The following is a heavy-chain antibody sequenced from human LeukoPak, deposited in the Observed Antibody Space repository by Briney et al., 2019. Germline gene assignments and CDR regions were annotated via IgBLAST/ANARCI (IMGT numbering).Heavy chain of an antibody. D-gene: IGHD3-10*01. CDR1: GGSISSYY. Sequence: PSETLSLTCTVSGGSISSYYWSWIRQPPGKGLEWIGYIYYSGSTNYNPSLKSRVTISVDTSKNQFSLKLSSVTAADTAVYYCAKINMVQGVIRYYYYMDVWGKGTTVTVSS. V-gene: IGHV4-59*01. J-gene: IGHJ6*03. CDR2: IYYSGST. CDR3: AKINMVQGVIRYYYYMDV.